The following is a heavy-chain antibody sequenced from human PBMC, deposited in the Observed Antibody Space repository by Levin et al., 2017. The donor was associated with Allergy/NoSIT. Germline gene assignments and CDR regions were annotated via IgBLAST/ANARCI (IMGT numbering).Heavy chain of an antibody. J-gene: IGHJ3*02. Sequence: GESLKISCVASGFTFGTYWMSWVRQDPGKGLEWVANLNQDGTKEYYVSSMKGRFTVSRDNAKNSLYLQMNSLRVEDTAVYYCARGTYSSGWYPDTFDMWGQGTMVTVSS. CDR1: GFTFGTYW. D-gene: IGHD6-19*01. CDR2: LNQDGTKE. V-gene: IGHV3-7*04. CDR3: ARGTYSSGWYPDTFDM.